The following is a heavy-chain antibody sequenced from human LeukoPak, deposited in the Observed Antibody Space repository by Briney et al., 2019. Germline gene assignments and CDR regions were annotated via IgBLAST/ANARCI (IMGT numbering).Heavy chain of an antibody. D-gene: IGHD6-19*01. V-gene: IGHV3-30*03. CDR3: ARSSGYSSGWYHDAFDI. CDR1: GFTFSSYS. Sequence: PGGSLRLSCAASGFTFSSYSMNWVRQAPGKGLEWVAVISYDGSNKYYADSVKGRFTISRDNSKNTLYLQMNSLRAEDTAVCYCARSSGYSSGWYHDAFDIWGQGTMVTVSS. J-gene: IGHJ3*02. CDR2: ISYDGSNK.